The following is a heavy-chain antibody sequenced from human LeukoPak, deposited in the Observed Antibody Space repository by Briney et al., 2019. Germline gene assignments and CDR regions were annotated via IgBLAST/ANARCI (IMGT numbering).Heavy chain of an antibody. Sequence: PGGSLRLSCTTSGFTFGDYAMSWVRQAPGKGLEWVGFIRTEAYGGTPEYAASVKGRFTISRDDFKSIAYLQVNSLKTEDTAVYFCSGTSYVWGSYRSLDFWGQGTLVTVSS. CDR3: SGTSYVWGSYRSLDF. V-gene: IGHV3-49*04. D-gene: IGHD3-16*02. CDR2: IRTEAYGGTP. J-gene: IGHJ4*02. CDR1: GFTFGDYA.